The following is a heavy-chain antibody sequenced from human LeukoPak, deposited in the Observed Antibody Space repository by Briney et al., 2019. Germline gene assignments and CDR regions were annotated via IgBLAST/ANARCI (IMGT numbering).Heavy chain of an antibody. CDR1: GGSISSGGYS. D-gene: IGHD3-10*01. V-gene: IGHV4-30-2*01. CDR2: IYHSGST. CDR3: ARRIPHYYGSGSPSHYFDY. Sequence: SQTLSLTCAVSGGSISSGGYSWSWIRQPPGKGLEWIGYIYHSGSTYYNPSLKSRVTISVDRSKNQFSLKLGSVTAADTAVYYCARRIPHYYGSGSPSHYFDYWGQGTLVTVSS. J-gene: IGHJ4*02.